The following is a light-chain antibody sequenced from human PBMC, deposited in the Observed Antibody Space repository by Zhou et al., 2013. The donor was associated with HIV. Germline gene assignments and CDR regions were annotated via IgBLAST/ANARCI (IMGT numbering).Light chain of an antibody. J-gene: IGKJ4*01. Sequence: DIQMTQSPTSLSASVGDRVTITCRPSQTIDNYLNWYQRKPGKAPNLLIYAASSLQSGVPSRFSGSGSGTVFTLTISSLQPEDFATYYCQQGNSFPLTFGGGTKVEIK. CDR3: QQGNSFPLT. CDR2: AAS. CDR1: QTIDNY. V-gene: IGKV1-39*01.